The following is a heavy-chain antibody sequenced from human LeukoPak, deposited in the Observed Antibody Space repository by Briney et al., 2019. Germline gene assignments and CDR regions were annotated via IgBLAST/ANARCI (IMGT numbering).Heavy chain of an antibody. CDR3: ARVPTGTNYYYYYMDV. CDR2: IYHSGST. V-gene: IGHV4-30-2*01. Sequence: PSETLSLTCTVSGGSISSGGYYWSWIRQPPGKGLEWIGYIYHSGSTYYNPSLKSRVTISVDRSKNQFSLKLSSVTAADTAVYYCARVPTGTNYYYYYMDVWGKGTTVTVSS. D-gene: IGHD1-7*01. CDR1: GGSISSGGYY. J-gene: IGHJ6*03.